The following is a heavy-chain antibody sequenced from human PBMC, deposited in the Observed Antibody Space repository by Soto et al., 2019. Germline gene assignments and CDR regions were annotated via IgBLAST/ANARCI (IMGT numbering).Heavy chain of an antibody. D-gene: IGHD2-21*02. V-gene: IGHV4-34*01. CDR1: GGSFSGYY. CDR2: INHSGST. CDR3: ATIVVVTAGGFDP. Sequence: QVQLQQWGAGLLKPSETLSLTCAVYGGSFSGYYWSWIRQPPGKGLEWIGEINHSGSTNYNPSLKSRVTISVDTSTTQFSLKLSSVTSADTAVYYCATIVVVTAGGFDPWGQGTLVTVSS. J-gene: IGHJ5*02.